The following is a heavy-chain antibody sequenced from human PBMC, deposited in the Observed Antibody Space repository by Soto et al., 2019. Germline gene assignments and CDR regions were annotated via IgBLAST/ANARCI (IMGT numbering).Heavy chain of an antibody. Sequence: GGSLRLSCAASGFTVSSNYMSWVRQAQGKGLEWVSVINRGGSTSYTDSVKGRFTISRHNSKNTLYLQMNSLRAEDLAVYYCARATLLYYFDYWGQGTLVTVSS. V-gene: IGHV3-66*01. CDR1: GFTVSSNY. CDR2: INRGGST. J-gene: IGHJ4*02. CDR3: ARATLLYYFDY.